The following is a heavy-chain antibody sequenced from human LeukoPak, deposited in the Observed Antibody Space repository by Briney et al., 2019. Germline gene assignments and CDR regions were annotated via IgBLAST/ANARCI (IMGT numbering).Heavy chain of an antibody. CDR2: IYHSGST. J-gene: IGHJ3*02. CDR1: GGSISSGGYS. Sequence: SQTLSLTCAVSGGSISSGGYSWSWIRRPPGKGLEWIGYIYHSGSTYYNPSLKSRVTISVDRSKNQFSLKLSSVTAADTAVYYCARGAAAAERAFDIWAQGTMVTVSS. CDR3: ARGAAAAERAFDI. D-gene: IGHD6-13*01. V-gene: IGHV4-30-2*01.